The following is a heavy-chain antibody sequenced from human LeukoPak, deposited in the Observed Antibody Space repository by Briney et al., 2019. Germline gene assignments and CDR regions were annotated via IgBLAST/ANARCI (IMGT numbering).Heavy chain of an antibody. D-gene: IGHD1-20*01. CDR1: GGSISSSSYY. Sequence: SETLSLTCTVSGGSISSSSYYWGWIRQPPGKGLEWIGSIYYSGSTYYNPSLKSRVTISVDTSKNQFSLKLSSVTAADTAVYYCARLPNWNEYYFDYWGQGTLVTVSS. J-gene: IGHJ4*02. CDR3: ARLPNWNEYYFDY. V-gene: IGHV4-39*01. CDR2: IYYSGST.